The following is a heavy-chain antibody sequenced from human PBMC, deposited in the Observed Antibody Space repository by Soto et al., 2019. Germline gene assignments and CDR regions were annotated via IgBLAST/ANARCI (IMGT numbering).Heavy chain of an antibody. CDR3: ARDGTPIVVVAATDAFDI. CDR2: IYYSGST. Sequence: SENLSVTCTVSDGAISSGDYYWSWIRQPPGKGLEWIGYIYYSGSTYYNPSLKSRVTISLDTSTNQFSLKLSFVTAADTAVNYCARDGTPIVVVAATDAFDIWGQGTMVTVSS. J-gene: IGHJ3*02. D-gene: IGHD2-15*01. V-gene: IGHV4-30-4*01. CDR1: DGAISSGDYY.